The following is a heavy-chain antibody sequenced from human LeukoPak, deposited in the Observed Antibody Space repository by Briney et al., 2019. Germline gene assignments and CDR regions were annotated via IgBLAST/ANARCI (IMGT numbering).Heavy chain of an antibody. CDR3: ARGTGYSSSWYRHYYYYMDV. D-gene: IGHD6-13*01. Sequence: PSETLSLTCAVYGGSFSGYYWSWIRQPPGKGLEWIGEINHSGSTNYNPSLKSRVTISVDTSKNQFSLKLSSVTAADTAVYYCARGTGYSSSWYRHYYYYMDVWGKGTTVTVSS. V-gene: IGHV4-34*01. J-gene: IGHJ6*03. CDR2: INHSGST. CDR1: GGSFSGYY.